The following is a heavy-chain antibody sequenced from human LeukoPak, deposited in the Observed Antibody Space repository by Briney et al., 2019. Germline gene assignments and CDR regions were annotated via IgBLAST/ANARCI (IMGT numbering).Heavy chain of an antibody. Sequence: SETLSLTCTVSGGSISSYYWSWLRQPPGKGLEWIGYIYYSGSTNYNPSLKSRVTISVDTSKNQFSLKLSSVTAADTAVYYCARGGRQWLLSSPYGMDVWGQGTTVTVSS. J-gene: IGHJ6*02. V-gene: IGHV4-59*01. D-gene: IGHD6-19*01. CDR2: IYYSGST. CDR3: ARGGRQWLLSSPYGMDV. CDR1: GGSISSYY.